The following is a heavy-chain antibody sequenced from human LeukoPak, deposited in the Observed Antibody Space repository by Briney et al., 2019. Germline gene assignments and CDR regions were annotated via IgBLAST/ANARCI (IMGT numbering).Heavy chain of an antibody. D-gene: IGHD2-2*01. J-gene: IGHJ1*01. CDR2: ISGSGGST. CDR3: AKDRGSSTSCYFQH. Sequence: GSLRLSCAASGFTFSSYAMSWVRQSPGKGLEWVSAISGSGGSTYYADSVKGRFTISRDNSKNTLYLQMNSLRAEDTAVYYCAKDRGSSTSCYFQHWGQGTLVTVSS. CDR1: GFTFSSYA. V-gene: IGHV3-23*01.